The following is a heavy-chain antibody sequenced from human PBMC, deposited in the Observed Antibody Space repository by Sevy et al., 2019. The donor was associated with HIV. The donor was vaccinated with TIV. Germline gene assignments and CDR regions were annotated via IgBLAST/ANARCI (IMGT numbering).Heavy chain of an antibody. V-gene: IGHV4-39*01. D-gene: IGHD3-3*01. CDR2: IYYSGST. Sequence: SETLSLTCTVSGGSISSSSYYWGWIRQPPGKGVEWIGSIYYSGSTYYNPSLKSRVTISVDTSKNQFSLKLSSVTAADTAVYYCARAIFGATKNDGGFDPWGQGTLVTVSS. CDR1: GGSISSSSYY. J-gene: IGHJ5*02. CDR3: ARAIFGATKNDGGFDP.